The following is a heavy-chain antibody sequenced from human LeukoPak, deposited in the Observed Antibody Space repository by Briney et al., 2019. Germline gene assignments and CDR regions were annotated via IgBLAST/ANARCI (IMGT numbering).Heavy chain of an antibody. CDR3: ARSKYDILTGYSPILGY. D-gene: IGHD3-9*01. Sequence: VSVKVSCKASGYTFTGYYMHWVRQAPGQGLEWMGWINPNSGGTNYAQKFQGRVTMTRDTSISTAYMELSRLRSDDTAVYYCARSKYDILTGYSPILGYWGQGTLVTVSS. CDR2: INPNSGGT. J-gene: IGHJ4*02. V-gene: IGHV1-2*02. CDR1: GYTFTGYY.